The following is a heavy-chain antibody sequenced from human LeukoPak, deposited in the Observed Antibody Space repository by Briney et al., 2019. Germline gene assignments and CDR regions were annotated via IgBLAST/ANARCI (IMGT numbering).Heavy chain of an antibody. CDR2: IYHSGST. J-gene: IGHJ1*01. CDR1: GGSISTYY. CDR3: ARGGAARLHFQN. Sequence: SETLSLTCTVSGGSISTYYWNWIRQPQGKGMEGMGYIYHSGSTNYNPSLQSRVTISVDTSKNQFSLNLSSVTAADTAVYYCARGGAARLHFQNWGQGTLVTVSS. V-gene: IGHV4-59*01. D-gene: IGHD6-6*01.